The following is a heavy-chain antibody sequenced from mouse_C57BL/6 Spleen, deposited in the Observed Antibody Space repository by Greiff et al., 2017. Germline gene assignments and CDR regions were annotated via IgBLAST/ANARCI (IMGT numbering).Heavy chain of an antibody. CDR3: ARCRGGYSRFDY. J-gene: IGHJ2*01. Sequence: QVQLKESGAELVKPGASVKISCKASGYAFSSYWMNWVKQRPGKGLEWIGQIYPGDGDTNYNGKFKGKATLTADKSSSTAYMQLSSLTSEDSAVYFCARCRGGYSRFDYWGQGTTLTVSS. CDR2: IYPGDGDT. CDR1: GYAFSSYW. D-gene: IGHD2-3*01. V-gene: IGHV1-80*01.